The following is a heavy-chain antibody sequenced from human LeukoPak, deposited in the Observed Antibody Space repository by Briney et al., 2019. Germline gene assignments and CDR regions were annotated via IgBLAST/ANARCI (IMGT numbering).Heavy chain of an antibody. D-gene: IGHD3-22*01. V-gene: IGHV3-7*01. CDR2: IKQDGSEK. J-gene: IGHJ4*02. Sequence: SGGSLRLSCAASGFTFSSYWMSWVRQAPGKGLEWVANIKQDGSEKYYVDSVKGRFTISRDNAKNSLYLQMNSLRAEDTAVYYCARDGEDPYYYDSSGYYYCDYWGQGTLVTVSP. CDR3: ARDGEDPYYYDSSGYYYCDY. CDR1: GFTFSSYW.